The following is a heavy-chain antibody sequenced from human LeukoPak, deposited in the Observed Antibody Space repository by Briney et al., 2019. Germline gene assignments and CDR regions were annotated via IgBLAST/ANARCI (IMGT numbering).Heavy chain of an antibody. CDR3: ARPNCSSTSCYNYFDY. D-gene: IGHD2-2*02. Sequence: ASVKVSCKASGGTFSSYTISWVRQAPGQGLEWMGRIIPILGIANYAQKFQGRVAITADKSTSTGYMELSSLRSEDTAVYYCARPNCSSTSCYNYFDYWGQGTLVTVSS. V-gene: IGHV1-69*02. J-gene: IGHJ4*02. CDR1: GGTFSSYT. CDR2: IIPILGIA.